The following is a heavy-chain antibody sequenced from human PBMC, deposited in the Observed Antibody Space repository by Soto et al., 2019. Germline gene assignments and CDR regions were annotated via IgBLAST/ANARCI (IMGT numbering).Heavy chain of an antibody. CDR1: GFTLSSYA. J-gene: IGHJ5*01. CDR2: IVASGSST. D-gene: IGHD6-19*01. V-gene: IGHV3-23*01. CDR3: AKGWSNDWYEPLDS. Sequence: EVQLLESGGGLVQPGGSLRLSCAASGFTLSSYAMSWVRQTPGKGLKWVSTIVASGSSTYYADSVKGRFIISKDNSKNTLSLQMNSLRAEDTALYYCAKGWSNDWYEPLDSWGLGILVTVSS.